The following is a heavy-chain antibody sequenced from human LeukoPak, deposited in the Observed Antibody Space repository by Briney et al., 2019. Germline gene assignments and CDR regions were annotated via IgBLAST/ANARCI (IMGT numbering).Heavy chain of an antibody. V-gene: IGHV3-15*01. CDR3: TTDLELGYYFDY. CDR1: GFTFSNAW. Sequence: GGSLRLSCAASGFTFSNAWMSWVRQAPGKGLEWVGRIKSKTDGGTTDYAAPVKGRFTISRDDSKNTLYLQMNSLKTEDTAVYYCTTDLELGYYFDYWGQGTLVTVSS. J-gene: IGHJ4*02. D-gene: IGHD7-27*01. CDR2: IKSKTDGGTT.